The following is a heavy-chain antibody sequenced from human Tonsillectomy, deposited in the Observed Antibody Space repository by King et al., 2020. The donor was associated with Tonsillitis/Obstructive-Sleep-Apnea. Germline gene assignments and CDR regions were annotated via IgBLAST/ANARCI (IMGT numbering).Heavy chain of an antibody. Sequence: VQLVESGGGLGQPGGSLRLSCLASGFIFRHDAMGWVRQAPGKGLEWVSSISGSGGGTLYADSVKGRFTISRDNLKNTLSLQMNDLRAEDTALYYCAKDTTGEYYYMDV. D-gene: IGHD7-27*01. CDR2: ISGSGGGT. V-gene: IGHV3-23*04. CDR1: GFIFRHDA. J-gene: IGHJ6*03. CDR3: AKDTTGEYYYMDV.